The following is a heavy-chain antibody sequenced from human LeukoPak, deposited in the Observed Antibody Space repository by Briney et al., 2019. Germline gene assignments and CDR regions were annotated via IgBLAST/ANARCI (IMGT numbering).Heavy chain of an antibody. D-gene: IGHD6-19*01. CDR3: ARIWQWLALDY. CDR1: GFTFSTYA. Sequence: GGSLRLSCAASGFTFSTYAMHWVRQAPGKGLEYVSAITGNGGSTYYADSVKGRFTISRDNSKNTLYLQMGSLRTEDMAIYYCARIWQWLALDYWGQGTLVTVSS. V-gene: IGHV3-64*02. J-gene: IGHJ4*02. CDR2: ITGNGGST.